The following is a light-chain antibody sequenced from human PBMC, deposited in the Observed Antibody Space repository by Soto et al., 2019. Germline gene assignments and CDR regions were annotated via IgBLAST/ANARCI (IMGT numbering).Light chain of an antibody. CDR2: GAS. J-gene: IGKJ3*01. V-gene: IGKV3-20*01. CDR1: LSVSSSY. CDR3: QQYGSSPPT. Sequence: EIVLTQSPGTLSLSPGERATLSCRASLSVSSSYLAWYQQKPGQAPRLLIYGASSRATGIPDRFSGSGSGTDFTLTISRLEPEDFAVYYCQQYGSSPPTFGPGTKVDIK.